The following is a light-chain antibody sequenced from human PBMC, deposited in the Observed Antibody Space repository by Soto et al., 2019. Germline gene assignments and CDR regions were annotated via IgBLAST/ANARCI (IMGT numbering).Light chain of an antibody. Sequence: QSVLTQPPSASGSPGQSVTISCTGTSSDVGAYNYVSWYQQHPGKATKLMIYEVNKRPSGVPDRFSGSKSGDTASLTVSGLQADDEADYYCSSYAGTSNFYVFGTGTKVTVL. CDR2: EVN. J-gene: IGLJ1*01. CDR3: SSYAGTSNFYV. CDR1: SSDVGAYNY. V-gene: IGLV2-8*01.